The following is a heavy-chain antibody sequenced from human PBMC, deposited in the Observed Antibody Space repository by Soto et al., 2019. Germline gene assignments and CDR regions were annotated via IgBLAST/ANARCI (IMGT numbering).Heavy chain of an antibody. J-gene: IGHJ4*02. CDR3: AKLGTMGVFDN. V-gene: IGHV3-23*01. CDR1: RFTFSSYA. D-gene: IGHD1-1*01. Sequence: EVQLLISGGGLVSPGGSLRLSCAASRFTFSSYAMSWVRQAPGKGLEWLAGITFRGDNTYYADSVKGRFSLSRDNSRNRLDLQMNNLKVEDTALYYCAKLGTMGVFDNWGQGTLLTVTS. CDR2: ITFRGDNT.